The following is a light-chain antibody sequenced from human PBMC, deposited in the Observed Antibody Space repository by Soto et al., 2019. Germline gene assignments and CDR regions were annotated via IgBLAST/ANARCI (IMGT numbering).Light chain of an antibody. CDR2: GAS. CDR1: QSVSSR. V-gene: IGKV3D-15*01. J-gene: IGKJ5*01. Sequence: EIVLAQSPGTLSLSPGERATLSCRASQSVSSRLAWYQQKPGQAPRLLISGASSRATGIPDRFSGSRSGPEFTLTINSLQSEDFAVYYCQQYNNWPITFGQGTRLEI. CDR3: QQYNNWPIT.